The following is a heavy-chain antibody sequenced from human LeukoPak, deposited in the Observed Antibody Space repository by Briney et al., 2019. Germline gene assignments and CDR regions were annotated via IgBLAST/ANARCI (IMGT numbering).Heavy chain of an antibody. CDR3: AREGDYGDYASDC. CDR2: IIPIFGTA. Sequence: SVKVSCKASGGTFSSYGISWVRQAPGQGLEWMGRIIPIFGTANYAQKFQGRLTITTDESTSTAYMELSSLGSEDTAVYYCAREGDYGDYASDCWGQGTPVTVSS. CDR1: GGTFSSYG. J-gene: IGHJ4*02. V-gene: IGHV1-69*05. D-gene: IGHD4-17*01.